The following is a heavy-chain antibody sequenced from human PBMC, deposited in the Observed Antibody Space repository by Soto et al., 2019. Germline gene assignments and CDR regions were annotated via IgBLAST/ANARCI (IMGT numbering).Heavy chain of an antibody. J-gene: IGHJ4*02. V-gene: IGHV3-33*01. CDR2: IWYDGSNK. D-gene: IGHD2-15*01. CDR1: GFTFGSYG. Sequence: VQLVESGGGVVQPGRSLRLSCAASGFTFGSYGMHWVRQAPGKGLEWVAVIWYDGSNKYYADSVKGRFTISRDNSKNTLYLQMNSLRAEDTAVYYCARLSRWSLDYWGQGTLVTVSS. CDR3: ARLSRWSLDY.